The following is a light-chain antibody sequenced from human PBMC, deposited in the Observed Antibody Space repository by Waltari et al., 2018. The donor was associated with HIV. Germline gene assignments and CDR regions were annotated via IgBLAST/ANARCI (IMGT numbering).Light chain of an antibody. CDR2: AAS. V-gene: IGKV3-15*01. CDR1: QRVSGN. CDR3: QQNIHWPPYT. Sequence: ETVLTQSPVTLSVSPGERVTLSCRASQRVSGNLVWYQQKPGQAPRLLIYAASSRATDIPARFRGSGSGTDYTLTISNLQSEDSAVYYCQQNIHWPPYTFGQGTKLEIK. J-gene: IGKJ2*01.